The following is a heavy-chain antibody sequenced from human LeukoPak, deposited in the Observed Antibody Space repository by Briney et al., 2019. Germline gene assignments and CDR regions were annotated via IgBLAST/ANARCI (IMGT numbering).Heavy chain of an antibody. CDR3: AKDMVDIVVVPAAMNAFDI. J-gene: IGHJ3*02. V-gene: IGHV3-9*01. Sequence: GGSLRLSCAASGFTFSTYDMHWVRQAPGKGLEWVSGISWNSGSIGYADSVKGRFTVSRDNAKNSLYLQMNSLRAEDTALYYCAKDMVDIVVVPAAMNAFDIWGQGTMVTVSS. CDR2: ISWNSGSI. D-gene: IGHD2-2*01. CDR1: GFTFSTYD.